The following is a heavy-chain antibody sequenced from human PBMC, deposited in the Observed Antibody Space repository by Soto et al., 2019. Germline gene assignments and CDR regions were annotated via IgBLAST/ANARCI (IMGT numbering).Heavy chain of an antibody. CDR2: IIPIFGTA. V-gene: IGHV1-69*13. D-gene: IGHD5-12*01. Sequence: SVKVSCKASGGTFSSYAISWVRQAPGQGLEWMGGIIPIFGTANYAQKFQGRVTITADESTSTAYMELSSLRSEDTAVYYCAREGSGYSGYDPYYYYGTDVWGQGTTVTVSS. CDR3: AREGSGYSGYDPYYYYGTDV. CDR1: GGTFSSYA. J-gene: IGHJ6*02.